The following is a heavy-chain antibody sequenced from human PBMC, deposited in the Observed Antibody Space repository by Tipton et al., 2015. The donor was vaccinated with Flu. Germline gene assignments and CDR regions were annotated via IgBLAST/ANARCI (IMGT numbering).Heavy chain of an antibody. V-gene: IGHV4-38-2*01. J-gene: IGHJ5*02. CDR2: ICHSGST. Sequence: TLSLTCAVSGYSISSGYYYWAWIRQSPGKGLEWIGNICHSGSTYDNPSLKSRVTISVDASKNQFTLRLSSVTAADTALYYCARRDYSNYVSEPKNWFDPWGQGTLVTVSS. CDR3: ARRDYSNYVSEPKNWFDP. CDR1: GYSISSGYYY. D-gene: IGHD4-11*01.